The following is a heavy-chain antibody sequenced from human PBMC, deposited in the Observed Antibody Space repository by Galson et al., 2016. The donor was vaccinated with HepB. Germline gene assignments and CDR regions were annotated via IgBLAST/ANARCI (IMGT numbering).Heavy chain of an antibody. CDR3: ARGRATSVRGLVGYYFDW. V-gene: IGHV3-23*01. CDR2: ISGSGGST. Sequence: SLRLSCAASGFTFSNYAMSWVRQAPGKGLEWVSAISGSGGSTNYADSVKGRFTISRDNFKNALFLQMNSLRAEDTAVYYCARGRATSVRGLVGYYFDWWGQGTLVTVSS. D-gene: IGHD3-10*01. J-gene: IGHJ4*02. CDR1: GFTFSNYA.